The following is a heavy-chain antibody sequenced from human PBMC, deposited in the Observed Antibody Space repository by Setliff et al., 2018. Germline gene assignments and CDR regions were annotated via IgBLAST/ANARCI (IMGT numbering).Heavy chain of an antibody. CDR1: GCTFTSYA. Sequence: ASVKVSCKASGCTFTSYAMHWVRQAPGQRLEWMGWINAGNGNPKYSQKFQGRVTITRETSASTAYMELSSLRSEDTAVYYCARDRVPPLFGVGSYYYMDVWGKGTTVTVSS. CDR3: ARDRVPPLFGVGSYYYMDV. D-gene: IGHD3-3*01. CDR2: INAGNGNP. J-gene: IGHJ6*03. V-gene: IGHV1-3*01.